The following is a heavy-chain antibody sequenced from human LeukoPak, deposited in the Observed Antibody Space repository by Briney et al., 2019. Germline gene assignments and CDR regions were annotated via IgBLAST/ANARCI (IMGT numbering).Heavy chain of an antibody. V-gene: IGHV3-30*18. D-gene: IGHD6-13*01. J-gene: IGHJ4*02. Sequence: PGRSLRLSCAASGFTFNNYGMHWVRQAPGKGLEWVAVISYDGSNKYYADSVKGRFTISRDNSKNTLYLQMNSLRAEDTAVYYCAKNCPVAESSWYLNGCDYWGQGTLVTVSS. CDR3: AKNCPVAESSWYLNGCDY. CDR2: ISYDGSNK. CDR1: GFTFNNYG.